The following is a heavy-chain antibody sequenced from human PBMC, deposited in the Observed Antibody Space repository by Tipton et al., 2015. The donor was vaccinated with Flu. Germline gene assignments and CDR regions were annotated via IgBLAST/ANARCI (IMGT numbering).Heavy chain of an antibody. CDR1: GGSISSYY. CDR2: IYYSGST. V-gene: IGHV4-59*01. CDR3: ARESMSFAFDI. D-gene: IGHD5/OR15-5a*01. J-gene: IGHJ3*02. Sequence: LRLSCTVSGGSISSYYWSWIRQPPGKGLEWIGYIYYSGSTNYNPSLKSRVTISVDTSKNQFSLKLSSVTAADTAVYYCARESMSFAFDIWGQGTMVTVSS.